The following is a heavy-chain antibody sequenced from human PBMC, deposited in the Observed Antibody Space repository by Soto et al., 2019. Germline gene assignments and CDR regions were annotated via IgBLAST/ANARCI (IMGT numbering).Heavy chain of an antibody. D-gene: IGHD3-9*01. CDR3: ARYNTDDILTGYYYFDY. V-gene: IGHV5-51*01. Sequence: GESLKISCKGSGYSFTSYWIGWVRQMPGKGLEWMGIIYPGDSDTRYSPSFQGQVTISADKSISTAYLQWSSLKASDTAMYYCARYNTDDILTGYYYFDYWGQGPLVTVSS. CDR1: GYSFTSYW. CDR2: IYPGDSDT. J-gene: IGHJ4*02.